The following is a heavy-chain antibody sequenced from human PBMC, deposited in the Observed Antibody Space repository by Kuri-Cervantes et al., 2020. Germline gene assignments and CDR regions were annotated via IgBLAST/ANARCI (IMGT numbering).Heavy chain of an antibody. Sequence: SVKVSCKASGGTFSSYAISWVRQAPGQGLEWMGGIIPIFGTANYAQKFQGRVTITTDESTSTAYMELSSLRSEDTAVYYCARGRIGAVAGSGFLYWGQGTLVTVSS. V-gene: IGHV1-69*05. D-gene: IGHD6-19*01. CDR1: GGTFSSYA. CDR3: ARGRIGAVAGSGFLY. J-gene: IGHJ4*02. CDR2: IIPIFGTA.